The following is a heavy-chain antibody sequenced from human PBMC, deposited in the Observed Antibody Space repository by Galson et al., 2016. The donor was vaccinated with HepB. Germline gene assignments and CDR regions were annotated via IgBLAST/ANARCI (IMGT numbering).Heavy chain of an antibody. CDR2: MNPTSGNT. D-gene: IGHD5-18*01. CDR3: ARMRGYTFGYWYFDL. J-gene: IGHJ2*01. V-gene: IGHV1-8*01. Sequence: SVKVSCKASGYTFTSYDINWVRQGPGQGLEWMGWMNPTSGNTGYAQKFQGRVTMTRNPSIGIAYMELSSLRSEDTAVYYCARMRGYTFGYWYFDLWGRRTLVTVSA. CDR1: GYTFTSYD.